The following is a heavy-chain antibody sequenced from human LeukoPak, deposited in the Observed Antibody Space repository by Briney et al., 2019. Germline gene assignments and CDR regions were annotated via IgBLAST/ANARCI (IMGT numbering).Heavy chain of an antibody. CDR1: GFTFSSYG. Sequence: GGTLRLSCAASGFTFSSYGMSWVRQAPGKGLEWVSAISGSGGSTYYADSVKGRFTISRDNSKNTLYLQMKSLRAEDTAVYYCAKADYYGSGSYYRYYYYYYMDVWGKGTTVTISS. CDR3: AKADYYGSGSYYRYYYYYYMDV. V-gene: IGHV3-23*01. J-gene: IGHJ6*03. D-gene: IGHD3-10*01. CDR2: ISGSGGST.